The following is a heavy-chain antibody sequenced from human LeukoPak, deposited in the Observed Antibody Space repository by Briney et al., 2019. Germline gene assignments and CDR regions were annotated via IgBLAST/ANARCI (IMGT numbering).Heavy chain of an antibody. D-gene: IGHD3-10*01. CDR2: MYYSGST. CDR1: GGSISSYY. V-gene: IGHV4-59*08. CDR3: ARQRSGFGELFYYFDY. Sequence: SETLSLTCSVSGGSISSYYWSWIRQPPGKGLEWIGYMYYSGSTKYNPSLQSRVTMSVDTSKNQFSLKLSSVTAADTAVYYCARQRSGFGELFYYFDYWGQGTLVTVSS. J-gene: IGHJ4*02.